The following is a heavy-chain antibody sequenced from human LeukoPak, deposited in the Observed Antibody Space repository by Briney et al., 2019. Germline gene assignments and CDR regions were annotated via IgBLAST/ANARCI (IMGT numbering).Heavy chain of an antibody. CDR2: IKEDGGEK. D-gene: IGHD2-2*01. V-gene: IGHV3-7*01. J-gene: IGHJ4*02. CDR1: GFTFSSYA. CDR3: VRDGLVPAAPDDY. Sequence: PGGSLRLSCAASGFTFSSYAMSWVRQAPGKGLQWVANIKEDGGEKYYVDSVKGRFTISRDNAKSSLYLQMNSLRVEDTAVYYCVRDGLVPAAPDDYWGQGTLVTVSS.